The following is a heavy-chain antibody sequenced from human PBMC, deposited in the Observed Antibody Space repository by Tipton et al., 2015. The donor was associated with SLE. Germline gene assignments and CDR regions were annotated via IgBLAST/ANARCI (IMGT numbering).Heavy chain of an antibody. D-gene: IGHD7-27*01. CDR2: IYYSGST. J-gene: IGHJ2*01. V-gene: IGHV4-31*02. CDR1: GGSFSGYY. CDR3: ARGWGEQDWYFDL. Sequence: LRLSCAVYGGSFSGYYWSWIRQHPGKGLEWIGYIYYSGSTYYNPSLKSRVTISVDTSKNQFSLKLSSVTAADTAVYYCARGWGEQDWYFDLWGRGTLVTVSS.